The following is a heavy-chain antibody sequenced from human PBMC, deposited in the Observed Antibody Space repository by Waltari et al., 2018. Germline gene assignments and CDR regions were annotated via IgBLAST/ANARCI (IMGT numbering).Heavy chain of an antibody. CDR3: ARHGYGVVTALHFDY. Sequence: QLQLQESGPGLVKPSETLSLTCTVSGGSISSSSYYWGWIRQPPGKGLEWIGSIYYSGSTYYTPSLKSRVTISVDTSKNQFSLKLSSVTAADTAVYYCARHGYGVVTALHFDYWGQGTLVTVSS. J-gene: IGHJ4*02. D-gene: IGHD2-21*02. V-gene: IGHV4-39*01. CDR1: GGSISSSSYY. CDR2: IYYSGST.